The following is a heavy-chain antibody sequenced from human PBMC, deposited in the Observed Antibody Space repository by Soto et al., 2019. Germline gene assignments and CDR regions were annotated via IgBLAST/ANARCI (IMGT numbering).Heavy chain of an antibody. CDR2: IKGEADGGTT. V-gene: IGHV3-15*01. J-gene: IGHJ4*02. Sequence: PGGSLRLSCAASGFRFNIYSMNWIRQAPGKGLEWVGRIKGEADGGTTDYAAPVKGRITISRDHSKDTLYLRMNSLKTEDTAVYYCTTGLSNGYYNFDYWGQGTPVTVSS. CDR3: TTGLSNGYYNFDY. CDR1: GFRFNIYS. D-gene: IGHD3-22*01.